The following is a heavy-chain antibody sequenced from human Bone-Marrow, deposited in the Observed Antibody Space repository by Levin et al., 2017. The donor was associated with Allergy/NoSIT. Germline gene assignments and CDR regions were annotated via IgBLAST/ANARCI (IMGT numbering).Heavy chain of an antibody. D-gene: IGHD2/OR15-2a*01. CDR1: GFPFSNYV. Sequence: LSLTCAASGFPFSNYVMHWVRQAPGKGLEYVSVISSNGYDTYYADSVMGRFTISRDNSKNTLYLQMGSLRPEDMAVYYCARSSGDFYEPPDYWGQGTLVTVSS. CDR3: ARSSGDFYEPPDY. CDR2: ISSNGYDT. V-gene: IGHV3-64*02. J-gene: IGHJ4*02.